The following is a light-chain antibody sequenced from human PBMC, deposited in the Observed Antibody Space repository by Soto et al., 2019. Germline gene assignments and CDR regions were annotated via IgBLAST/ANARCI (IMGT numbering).Light chain of an antibody. CDR3: QSYDSSLNVVV. J-gene: IGLJ2*01. CDR2: GSS. V-gene: IGLV1-40*01. Sequence: QLVLTQPPSVSGAPGQRVTISCTGSSSNIGARYDIHWYQYVPGTAPKLLLYGSSNRPSGVPDRFSGSKSGTSASLAITGLQAEDEADYYCQSYDSSLNVVVFGGGTKLTVL. CDR1: SSNIGARYD.